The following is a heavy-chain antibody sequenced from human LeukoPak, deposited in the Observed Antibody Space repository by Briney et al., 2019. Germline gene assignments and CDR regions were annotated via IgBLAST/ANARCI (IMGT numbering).Heavy chain of an antibody. CDR2: INANSVST. CDR1: GCALSVYA. CDR3: AKPISRSLAVTADWFRP. Sequence: GGSLRLSCAAPGCALSVYAMSWLRQPPGKGLEWVSTINANSVSTSYAASVRGRFTISRDNAKDTVYLQLNRLSTDDTATYYCAKPISRSLAVTADWFRPWGQGTLVVVSS. J-gene: IGHJ5*02. D-gene: IGHD6-19*01. V-gene: IGHV3-23*01.